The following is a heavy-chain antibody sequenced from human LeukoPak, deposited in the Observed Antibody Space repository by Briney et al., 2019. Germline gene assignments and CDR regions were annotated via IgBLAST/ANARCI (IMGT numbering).Heavy chain of an antibody. D-gene: IGHD3-3*01. CDR3: AKDRVLRFLEWLSNYYYYYGMDV. Sequence: GSLRLSCAASGFTFSSYGMHWVRQAPGKGLEWVAVISYDGSNKYYADSVKGRFTISRDNSKNTLYLQMNSLRAEDTAVYYCAKDRVLRFLEWLSNYYYYYGMDVWGQGTTVTVSS. CDR2: ISYDGSNK. CDR1: GFTFSSYG. J-gene: IGHJ6*02. V-gene: IGHV3-30*18.